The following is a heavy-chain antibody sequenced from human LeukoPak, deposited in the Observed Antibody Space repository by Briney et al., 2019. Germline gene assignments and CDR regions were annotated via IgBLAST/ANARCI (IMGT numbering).Heavy chain of an antibody. D-gene: IGHD2-15*01. V-gene: IGHV3-11*01. CDR3: ARVHCSGGGCSS. J-gene: IGHJ4*02. CDR1: GFTFSAFY. CDR2: ISGGGDTI. Sequence: GGSLRLSCAASGFTFSAFYMSWIRQAPGKGLEFISYISGGGDTIFYADSVKGRFTISRDNAKNSLYLQMNSLRAEDTAVYYCARVHCSGGGCSSWGQGTLVTVSS.